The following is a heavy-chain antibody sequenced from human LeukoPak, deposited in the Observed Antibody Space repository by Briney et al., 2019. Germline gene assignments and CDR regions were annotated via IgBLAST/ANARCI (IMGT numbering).Heavy chain of an antibody. CDR2: IYSTTTYI. V-gene: IGHV3-21*04. Sequence: PGGSQTLFCAPSGSTVSSFSMNWPRQAPGKGLEWVSSIYSTTTYIYYADSVKGRFTISRDNSKSTLYLQMNGLTAEDTSLYCCARRLVTPGITDLFDACGQASLVSVSS. D-gene: IGHD3-16*01. CDR1: GSTVSSFS. CDR3: ARRLVTPGITDLFDA. J-gene: IGHJ5*01.